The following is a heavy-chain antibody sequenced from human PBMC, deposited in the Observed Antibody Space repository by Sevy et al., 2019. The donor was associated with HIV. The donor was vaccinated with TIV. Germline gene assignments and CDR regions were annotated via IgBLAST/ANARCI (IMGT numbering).Heavy chain of an antibody. J-gene: IGHJ6*02. D-gene: IGHD6-13*01. Sequence: GGSLRLSCAVSGFTFSSYGMHWVRQAPGKGLEWVAVISSDGSSQGYADSVKGRFTISRDNSKDTLYLQMISLRPEDTAINYSANSRGRYVGSSWLYYHFAMDVWGQGTTVTVSS. V-gene: IGHV3-30*18. CDR1: GFTFSSYG. CDR2: ISSDGSSQ. CDR3: ANSRGRYVGSSWLYYHFAMDV.